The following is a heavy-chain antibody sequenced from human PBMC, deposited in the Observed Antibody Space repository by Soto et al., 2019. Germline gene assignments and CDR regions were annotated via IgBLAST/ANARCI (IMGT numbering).Heavy chain of an antibody. CDR1: DFTFGTYV. D-gene: IGHD3-22*01. CDR3: AREMIPMIMGGMSALDV. J-gene: IGHJ6*02. CDR2: ISFDGSSQ. V-gene: IGHV3-30*04. Sequence: QVQLVESGGGVVQPARSQRLSCAASDFTFGTYVMHWVRQAPGKGLEWVAVISFDGSSQYYADSVKGRFTISRDNSRKTMYQQMSSLSPENTAVYYCAREMIPMIMGGMSALDVWGHGTTVTVS.